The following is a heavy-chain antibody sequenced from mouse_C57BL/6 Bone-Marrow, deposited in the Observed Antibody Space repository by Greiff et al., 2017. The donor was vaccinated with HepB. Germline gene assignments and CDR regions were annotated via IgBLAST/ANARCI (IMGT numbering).Heavy chain of an antibody. V-gene: IGHV1-74*01. CDR2: IHPSDSDT. J-gene: IGHJ1*03. Sequence: QVQLQQPGAELVKPGASVKVSCKASGYTFTSYWMHWVKQRPGKGLEWIGRIHPSDSDTNYNQKFKGKATLTVDQSSSTAYMQLSSLTSEDSAVYYCAIKRDYYGSRGYWYFDVWGTGTTVTVSS. D-gene: IGHD1-1*01. CDR3: AIKRDYYGSRGYWYFDV. CDR1: GYTFTSYW.